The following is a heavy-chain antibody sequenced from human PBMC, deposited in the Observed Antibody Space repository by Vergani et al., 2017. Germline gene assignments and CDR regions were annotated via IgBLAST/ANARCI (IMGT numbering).Heavy chain of an antibody. CDR1: GGTFSSYA. D-gene: IGHD3-9*01. J-gene: IGHJ4*02. CDR2: IIPIFGTA. CDR3: ARTYYDILTGAKPLYYFDY. V-gene: IGHV1-69*01. Sequence: QVQLVQSGAEVKKPGSSVKVSCKASGGTFSSYAISWVRQAPGQGLEWMGGIIPIFGTANYAQKFQGRVTITADESTSTAYMELSSLRSEDTAVYYCARTYYDILTGAKPLYYFDYWGQGTLVTVSS.